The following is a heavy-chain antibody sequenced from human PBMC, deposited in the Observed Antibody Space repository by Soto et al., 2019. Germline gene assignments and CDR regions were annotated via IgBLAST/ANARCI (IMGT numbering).Heavy chain of an antibody. D-gene: IGHD1-26*01. CDR1: GGTFSSYS. J-gene: IGHJ4*02. Sequence: QVQLVQSGAEVKKHGSSVKVSCKASGGTFSSYSINWVRQAPGQGLEWMGEIIPIFGTANYAQKFQGRVTITADESTSTAYMELSSLRSEDTAVYYCARDGGRHSGGIDYLGQGTLVNVSS. CDR3: ARDGGRHSGGIDY. V-gene: IGHV1-69*01. CDR2: IIPIFGTA.